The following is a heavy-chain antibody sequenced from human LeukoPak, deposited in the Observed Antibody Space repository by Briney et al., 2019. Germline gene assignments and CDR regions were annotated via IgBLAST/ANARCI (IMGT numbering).Heavy chain of an antibody. J-gene: IGHJ4*02. CDR3: ARLPSTVTIHFDY. CDR2: IFWNDDK. CDR1: GFSLDTSGVG. D-gene: IGHD4-17*01. V-gene: IGHV2-5*01. Sequence: SGLTLVKLTQTLTLPCSFSGFSLDTSGVGVGWIRKPPRKALEGLALIFWNDDKRYSPSLKSRLSITKDTTKNQVVLTMTNMDPVDTATYYCARLPSTVTIHFDYWGQGTLVTVSS.